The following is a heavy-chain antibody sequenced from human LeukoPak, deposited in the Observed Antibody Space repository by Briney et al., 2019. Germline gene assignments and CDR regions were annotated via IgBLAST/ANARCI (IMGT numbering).Heavy chain of an antibody. CDR1: GGSISSYY. V-gene: IGHV4-4*07. CDR2: IHTSGSI. D-gene: IGHD3-22*01. J-gene: IGHJ4*02. Sequence: NPSETLSLTCTVSGGSISSYYWSWIRQPAGKGLEWIGRIHTSGSINYNPSLKSRVTMSVDTSKNQFSLKLSSVTAADTAVYYCARDKYYYDSSGYYYFDXWGQGTLVTVXS. CDR3: ARDKYYYDSSGYYYFDX.